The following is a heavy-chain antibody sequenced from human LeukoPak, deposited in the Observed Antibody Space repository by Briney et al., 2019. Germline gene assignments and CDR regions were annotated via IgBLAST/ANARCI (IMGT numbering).Heavy chain of an antibody. D-gene: IGHD6-13*01. V-gene: IGHV4-39*01. CDR3: ARQRIAAPTYYMDV. CDR2: IYYSGST. Sequence: SETLSLTCTVSGGSISSSSYYWGWIRQPPGKGLEWIGSIYYSGSTYYNPSLKSRVTISVDTSKNQFSLKLSSVTAADTAVYYCARQRIAAPTYYMDVWGKGTPVTVSS. CDR1: GGSISSSSYY. J-gene: IGHJ6*03.